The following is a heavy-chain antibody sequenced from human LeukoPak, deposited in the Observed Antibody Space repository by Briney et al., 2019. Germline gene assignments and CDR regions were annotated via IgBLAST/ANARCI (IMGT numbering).Heavy chain of an antibody. CDR1: GYTFTSYY. D-gene: IGHD5-18*01. J-gene: IGHJ4*02. CDR3: ARDADTAMGVQESNYFDY. CDR2: INLSGGST. Sequence: ASVTVSCKASGYTFTSYYMHWVRQAPAQGLEWMGIINLSGGSTSYAQEFQGRVTMTRDTSTSTVYMELNSMRSEDTAVYYCARDADTAMGVQESNYFDYWGQGTLVTVSS. V-gene: IGHV1-46*01.